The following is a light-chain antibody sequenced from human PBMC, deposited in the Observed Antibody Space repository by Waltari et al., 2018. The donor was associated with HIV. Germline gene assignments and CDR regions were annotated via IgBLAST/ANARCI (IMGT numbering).Light chain of an antibody. CDR2: RNN. J-gene: IGLJ1*01. Sequence: QSVLTQPPSASGTPGQRVTISCSGRSSNIGSQNVYWYQQLPGTAPKIRIYRNNQRPSGVPDRFSGSKSGTSASLSISGLRSEDEADYYCAAWDDSLSGYVFGTGTKVTVL. CDR1: SSNIGSQN. CDR3: AAWDDSLSGYV. V-gene: IGLV1-47*01.